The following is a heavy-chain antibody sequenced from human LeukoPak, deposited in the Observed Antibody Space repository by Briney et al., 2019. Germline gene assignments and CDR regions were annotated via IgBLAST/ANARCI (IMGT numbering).Heavy chain of an antibody. CDR2: IYYRGST. D-gene: IGHD1-14*01. J-gene: IGHJ4*02. Sequence: SETLSLTCTVSGGSISSGDYYWSWIRQPPGKGLEWIGYIYYRGSTYYNPSLKSRVTISVDTSKNQFSLKLSSVTAADTAVYYCARGTVTGSGNDYWGQGTLVTVSS. CDR1: GGSISSGDYY. CDR3: ARGTVTGSGNDY. V-gene: IGHV4-30-4*01.